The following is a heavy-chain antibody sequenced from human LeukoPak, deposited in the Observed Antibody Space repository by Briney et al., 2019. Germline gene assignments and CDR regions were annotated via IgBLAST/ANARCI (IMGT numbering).Heavy chain of an antibody. CDR1: GGTFSSYA. V-gene: IGHV1-69*04. J-gene: IGHJ6*02. CDR3: ARGGFIAGKKYYYYGMDV. Sequence: GSSVKVSCKASGGTFSSYAISWVRQAPGQGLEWMGRIIPILGIANYAQKFQGRVTITADKSTSTAYMELSSLRSEDTAVYYCARGGFIAGKKYYYYGMDVWGQGTTVTVSS. CDR2: IIPILGIA. D-gene: IGHD6-13*01.